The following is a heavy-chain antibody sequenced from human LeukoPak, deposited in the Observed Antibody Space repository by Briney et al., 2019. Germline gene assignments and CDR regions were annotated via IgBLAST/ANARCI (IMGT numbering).Heavy chain of an antibody. V-gene: IGHV3-23*01. CDR3: ARAMGDGSSWGHDAFDI. CDR2: ISGSGGST. CDR1: GFTFSSYA. Sequence: TGGSLRLSCAASGFTFSSYAMSWVRQAPGKGLEWVSAISGSGGSTYYADSVKGRFTISRDNSKNTLYLQMNSLRAGDTAVYYCARAMGDGSSWGHDAFDIWGQGTMVTVSS. D-gene: IGHD6-13*01. J-gene: IGHJ3*02.